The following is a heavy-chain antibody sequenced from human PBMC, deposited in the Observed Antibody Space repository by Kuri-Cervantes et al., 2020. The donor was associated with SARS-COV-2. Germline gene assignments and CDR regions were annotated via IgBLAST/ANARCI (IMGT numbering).Heavy chain of an antibody. Sequence: GSLRLSCIVSGVAIDSNSYYWVWIRQAPGKGLEWIGGIYYSGSTYHNPSLKRRVTMSADTSKNQFSLKLSSVTAADTAVYYCARDMVGRQYYYYYMDVWGKGTTVTVSS. CDR2: IYYSGST. J-gene: IGHJ6*03. D-gene: IGHD2-15*01. V-gene: IGHV4-39*07. CDR1: GVAIDSNSYY. CDR3: ARDMVGRQYYYYYMDV.